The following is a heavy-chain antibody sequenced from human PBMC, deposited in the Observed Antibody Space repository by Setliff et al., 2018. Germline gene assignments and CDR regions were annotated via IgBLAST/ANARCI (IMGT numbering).Heavy chain of an antibody. D-gene: IGHD3-3*01. J-gene: IGHJ4*02. V-gene: IGHV1-18*01. CDR2: ISGYNGNT. Sequence: ASVKVSCKTFGFMFYTFGFSWVRHVPEQGFEWMGCISGYNGNTNYAQKFQDRVTVTMDTSTSTVYMELRSLRSDDTAVYYCARSSAPSVVLAADFDFWGLGTQVTVSS. CDR1: GFMFYTFG. CDR3: ARSSAPSVVLAADFDF.